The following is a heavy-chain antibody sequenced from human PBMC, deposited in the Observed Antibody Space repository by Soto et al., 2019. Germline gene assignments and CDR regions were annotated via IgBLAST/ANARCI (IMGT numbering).Heavy chain of an antibody. D-gene: IGHD1-1*01. CDR2: ISYEGSNT. V-gene: IGHV3-30-3*01. CDR1: GFSFDTYG. Sequence: GGSLRLSCVASGFSFDTYGIHWFRRAPGKGLQWVALISYEGSNTYYADSVRGRFTISRDNSKNTLYLQMNTLRPEDTGVYYCARVTPGNNLYYFSGLDFWGQGTSVTVSS. CDR3: ARVTPGNNLYYFSGLDF. J-gene: IGHJ6*02.